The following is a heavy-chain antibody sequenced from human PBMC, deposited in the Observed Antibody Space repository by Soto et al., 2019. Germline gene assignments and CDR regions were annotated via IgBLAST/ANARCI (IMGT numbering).Heavy chain of an antibody. J-gene: IGHJ2*01. CDR1: VGSFSGFY. V-gene: IGHV4-34*01. CDR3: ARMAGPWYFDL. Sequence: KPSETLSLTCSVHVGSFSGFYWTWIRQPPGKGLEWIGEINHSGSSNYNPPLKSRVTMSLDTSRNQFSLSLNSVTAADTAVYYCARMAGPWYFDLWGRGTLVTVSA. CDR2: INHSGSS.